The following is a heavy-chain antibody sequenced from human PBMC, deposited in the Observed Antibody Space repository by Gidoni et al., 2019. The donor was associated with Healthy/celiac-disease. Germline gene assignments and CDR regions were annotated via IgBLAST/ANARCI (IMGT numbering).Heavy chain of an antibody. CDR1: GFTFTSYA. J-gene: IGHJ4*02. CDR3: AKDRWEPFYFDY. V-gene: IGHV3-23*01. D-gene: IGHD1-26*01. Sequence: EVPLLESGGGVAQPGGSLRLSCAASGFTFTSYAMSWVRQAPGKGLEWVSAISASGSNTYYADSVKGRFTISRDNSKNTVSLQMSSLRAEDTAVYYCAKDRWEPFYFDYWSQGTLVTVSS. CDR2: ISASGSNT.